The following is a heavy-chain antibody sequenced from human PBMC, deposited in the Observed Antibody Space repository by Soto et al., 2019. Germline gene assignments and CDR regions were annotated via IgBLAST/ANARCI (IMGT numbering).Heavy chain of an antibody. CDR3: ARGVRYGSGKFFDY. Sequence: PSETLSLTCAVSGYSISSGYYWGWIRQPPGKGLEWIGSIYHSGSTYYNPSLKSRVTISVDTSKNQFSLKLSSVTAADTAVYYCARGVRYGSGKFFDYWGQGTLVTVSS. D-gene: IGHD3-10*01. J-gene: IGHJ4*02. V-gene: IGHV4-38-2*01. CDR1: GYSISSGYY. CDR2: IYHSGST.